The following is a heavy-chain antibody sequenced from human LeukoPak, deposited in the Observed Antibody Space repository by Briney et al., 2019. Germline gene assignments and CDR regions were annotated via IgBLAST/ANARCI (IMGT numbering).Heavy chain of an antibody. D-gene: IGHD3-16*02. CDR1: GYXFTSYY. CDR2: INPSGGST. J-gene: IGHJ5*02. Sequence: ASVKVSCKASGYXFTSYYMHWVRQAPGQGLEWMGIINPSGGSTSYAQKFQGRVTMTRDTSTSTVYMELSSLRSEDTAVYYCARDGMITFGGVIVIPLYNWFDPWGQGTLVTVSS. CDR3: ARDGMITFGGVIVIPLYNWFDP. V-gene: IGHV1-46*01.